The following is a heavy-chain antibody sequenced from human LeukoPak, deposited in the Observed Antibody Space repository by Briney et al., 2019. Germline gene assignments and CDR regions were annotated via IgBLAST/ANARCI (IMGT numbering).Heavy chain of an antibody. J-gene: IGHJ4*02. V-gene: IGHV4-34*01. D-gene: IGHD6-19*01. CDR2: INHSEST. Sequence: SETLSLTCAVYGGSFSGYYWSWIRQPPGKGLEWIGEINHSESTNYNPSLKSRVTISVDTSKNQFSLKLSSVTAADTAVYYCARGGSGWYSAFSRRWGFFDYWGQGTLVTVSS. CDR1: GGSFSGYY. CDR3: ARGGSGWYSAFSRRWGFFDY.